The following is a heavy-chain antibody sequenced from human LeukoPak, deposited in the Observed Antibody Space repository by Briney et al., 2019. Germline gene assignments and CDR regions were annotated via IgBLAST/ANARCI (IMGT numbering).Heavy chain of an antibody. CDR1: GYSFPNLW. CDR2: IYPGDSDT. V-gene: IGHV5-51*01. J-gene: IGHJ4*02. Sequence: GESLKISCQGSGYSFPNLWIAWVRPVPGKGLGWIGIIYPGDSDTRYSTSFQGQVTISADKSISTAYLQWSSLKASDTAMYYCARSSAVWVRGLITGYFDYWGQGTLVTVSS. CDR3: ARSSAVWVRGLITGYFDY. D-gene: IGHD3-10*01.